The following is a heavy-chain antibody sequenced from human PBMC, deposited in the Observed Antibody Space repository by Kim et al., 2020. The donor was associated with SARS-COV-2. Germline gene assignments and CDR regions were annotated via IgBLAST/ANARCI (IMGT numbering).Heavy chain of an antibody. CDR3: VRDPV. CDR2: INNDGSNT. V-gene: IGHV3-74*01. Sequence: INNDGSNTDYADSVKGRFTISRDNAKNTVHLQMNSLRAEDTAVYYCVRDPVWGQGTMVTVSS. J-gene: IGHJ3*01.